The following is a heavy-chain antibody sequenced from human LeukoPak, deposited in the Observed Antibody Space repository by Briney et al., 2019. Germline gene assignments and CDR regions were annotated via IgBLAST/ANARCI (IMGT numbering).Heavy chain of an antibody. J-gene: IGHJ4*02. D-gene: IGHD5-12*01. V-gene: IGHV5-51*01. CDR1: RYPFPNYW. CDR3: ARFRFSYDKDFDY. CDR2: IYPGDSDT. Sequence: GESLQISCQGPRYPFPNYWIGWVRPVPGKGMEWMGIIYPGDSDTRYSPSFQGQVTMSADKSISTAYLQWSSLKASDTAMYFCARFRFSYDKDFDYWGQGTLVTVSS.